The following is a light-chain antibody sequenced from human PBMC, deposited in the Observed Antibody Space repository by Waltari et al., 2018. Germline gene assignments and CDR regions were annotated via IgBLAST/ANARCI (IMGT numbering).Light chain of an antibody. CDR2: EVN. J-gene: IGLJ2*01. CDR1: SSDIGGYNY. V-gene: IGLV2-8*01. Sequence: QSALTQPPSASGSPGQSVTISCTGTSSDIGGYNYVSWYQQHPGKAPRLMIYEVNKRPSGVPDRFSGSKSGNTASLTVSGLQAEDEADYFCSSYAGSTWLVFGGGTKLTVL. CDR3: SSYAGSTWLV.